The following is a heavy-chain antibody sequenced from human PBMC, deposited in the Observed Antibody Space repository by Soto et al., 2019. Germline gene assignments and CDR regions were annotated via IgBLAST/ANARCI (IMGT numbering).Heavy chain of an antibody. V-gene: IGHV1-69*04. J-gene: IGHJ5*02. Sequence: SVKVSCKASGGTFSSYTISWVRQAPGQGLEWMGRIIPILGIANYAQKFQGRVTITADKSTSTAYMELSSLRSEDTAVYYCAKEMDGITGTADGNWFDPWGQGTLVNVSS. CDR2: IIPILGIA. D-gene: IGHD1-20*01. CDR3: AKEMDGITGTADGNWFDP. CDR1: GGTFSSYT.